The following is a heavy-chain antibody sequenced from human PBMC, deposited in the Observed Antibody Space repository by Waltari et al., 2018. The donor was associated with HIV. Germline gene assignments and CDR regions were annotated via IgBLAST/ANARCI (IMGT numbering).Heavy chain of an antibody. J-gene: IGHJ4*02. CDR2: MSASGGTT. Sequence: EVQLVESGGGLVQPGGSLRLSCTASGFTFNNFAMSWVRQAPGEGLEWVSVMSASGGTTYYADSVKGRFTVSRDNFKNTVYLQMNSLRAGDTAIYYCAKAVMETAVSSPVDCWGQGALVTVSS. CDR3: AKAVMETAVSSPVDC. D-gene: IGHD5-18*01. V-gene: IGHV3-23*04. CDR1: GFTFNNFA.